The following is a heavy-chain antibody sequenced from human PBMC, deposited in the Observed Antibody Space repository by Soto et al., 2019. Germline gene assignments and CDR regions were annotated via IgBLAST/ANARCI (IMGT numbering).Heavy chain of an antibody. CDR3: AAGPYISGWSH. Sequence: EVQLVESGGGLVKPGGSLRLSCAASGFTFSSYSMNWVRQAPGKGLEWVSSISSSSSYIYYADSVQGRFTLSRDNATNSLYLQMKSLRAEDTAVYSCAAGPYISGWSHCGQGTLLTVSS. V-gene: IGHV3-21*01. D-gene: IGHD6-19*01. J-gene: IGHJ4*02. CDR1: GFTFSSYS. CDR2: ISSSSSYI.